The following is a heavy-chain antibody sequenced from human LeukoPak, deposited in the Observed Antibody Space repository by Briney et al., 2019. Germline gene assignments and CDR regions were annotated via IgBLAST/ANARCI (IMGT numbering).Heavy chain of an antibody. V-gene: IGHV3-23*01. Sequence: PGGSLRLSCAASGFTFSSYAMSWVRQAPGKGLEWVSAISGSGGSTYYADSVKGRFTISRDNSKNTLYLQMNSLRAEDTAVYYCARLLGYSSSTSCYAHAFDIWGQGTMVTVSS. CDR1: GFTFSSYA. D-gene: IGHD2-2*01. CDR2: ISGSGGST. CDR3: ARLLGYSSSTSCYAHAFDI. J-gene: IGHJ3*02.